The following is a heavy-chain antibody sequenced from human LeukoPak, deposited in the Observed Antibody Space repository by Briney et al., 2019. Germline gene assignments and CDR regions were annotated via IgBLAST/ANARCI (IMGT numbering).Heavy chain of an antibody. CDR1: GDSTSSDRYY. V-gene: IGHV4-39*07. CDR2: IYYSGST. CDR3: ASLTREERITIFGVAPFDP. Sequence: ASETLSLTCTVSGDSTSSDRYYGGWVRQPPGKGLEWIGNIYYSGSTYYNPSLKSRVTISVDTSKNQFSLKLSSVTAADTAVYYCASLTREERITIFGVAPFDPWGQGTLVTVSS. D-gene: IGHD3-3*01. J-gene: IGHJ5*02.